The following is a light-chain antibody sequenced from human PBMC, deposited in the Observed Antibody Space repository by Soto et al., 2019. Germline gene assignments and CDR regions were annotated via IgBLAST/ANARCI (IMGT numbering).Light chain of an antibody. CDR2: DAS. CDR3: QQYKSYWM. CDR1: QDIGTY. V-gene: IGKV1-8*01. J-gene: IGKJ1*01. Sequence: AIRMTQSPSSFSASTGDRVSITCRATQDIGTYLAWYQQIPGKAPKLLIYDASTLQTGVPSRFSGSGSGTDFTLTISYLQSEDFGTYYCQQYKSYWMFGQGTKVDIK.